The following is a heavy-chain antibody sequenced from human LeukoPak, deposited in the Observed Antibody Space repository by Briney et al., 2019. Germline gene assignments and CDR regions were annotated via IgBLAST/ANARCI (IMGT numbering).Heavy chain of an antibody. J-gene: IGHJ5*02. Sequence: KPGGSLRLSCAASGFTFSVYYMSWIRQAPGKGLEWVSYISSSGSTTYYADSVKGRFTISRDNAKNSLYLQMNSLRAEDTAVYYCERVILPPLYDWFHPGGQGTLVTVAS. CDR1: GFTFSVYY. CDR3: ERVILPPLYDWFHP. CDR2: ISSSGSTT. D-gene: IGHD2-8*01. V-gene: IGHV3-11*01.